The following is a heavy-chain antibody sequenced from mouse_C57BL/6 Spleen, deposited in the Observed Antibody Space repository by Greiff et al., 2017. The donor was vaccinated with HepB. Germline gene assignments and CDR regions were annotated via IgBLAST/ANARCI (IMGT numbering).Heavy chain of an antibody. D-gene: IGHD3-3*01. V-gene: IGHV1-69*01. Sequence: QVQLQQPGAELVMPGASVKLSCKASGYTFTSYWMHWVKQRPGQGLEWIGEIDPSDSYTNYNQKFKGKSTLTVDKSSSTAYMQLSSLTSEDSAVYYCARGDGSGNDWYFDVWGTGTTVTVSS. J-gene: IGHJ1*03. CDR2: IDPSDSYT. CDR3: ARGDGSGNDWYFDV. CDR1: GYTFTSYW.